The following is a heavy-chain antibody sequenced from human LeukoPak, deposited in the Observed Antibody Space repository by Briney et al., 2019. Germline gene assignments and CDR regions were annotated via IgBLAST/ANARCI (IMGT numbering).Heavy chain of an antibody. CDR3: ARVMSGSSTRQDH. CDR1: GYTFTGYY. D-gene: IGHD6-6*01. J-gene: IGHJ4*02. V-gene: IGHV1-2*02. Sequence: ASVKVSCKASGYTFTGYYMHWVRQAPGQGLEWMGWINPNSGGTNYAQKFQGRVTMTRDTSISTAYMELRRLRSDDTAVYYCARVMSGSSTRQDHWGQGTLVTVSS. CDR2: INPNSGGT.